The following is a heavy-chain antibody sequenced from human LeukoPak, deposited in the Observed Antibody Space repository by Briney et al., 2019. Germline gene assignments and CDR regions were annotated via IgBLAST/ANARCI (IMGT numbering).Heavy chain of an antibody. CDR3: ARARDSTLAAACLDY. V-gene: IGHV1-2*02. D-gene: IGHD6-13*01. CDR1: GYTFSGYY. CDR2: INPKSGGT. J-gene: IGHJ4*02. Sequence: ASVKVSRKASGYTFSGYYMHWVRQAPGQGLEWMGWINPKSGGTNEAQKFQGRVTMTRDTSISTAYMELSRLRSDDTAVYYCARARDSTLAAACLDYWGQGTLVTVSS.